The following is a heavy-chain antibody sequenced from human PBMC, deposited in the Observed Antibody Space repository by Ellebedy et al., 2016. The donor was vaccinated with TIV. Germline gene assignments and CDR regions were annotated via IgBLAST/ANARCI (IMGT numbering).Heavy chain of an antibody. V-gene: IGHV1-46*01. J-gene: IGHJ4*02. CDR3: ATLAGGWPPRREDY. D-gene: IGHD4-23*01. CDR1: GYKFTRYY. CDR2: INPSDGGT. Sequence: ASVKVSCKASGYKFTRYYIHWVRQAPGQGLEWMGVINPSDGGTNYAQNFQGRLAVTRDSSTSTVHIELSSLRSDDTAVYYCATLAGGWPPRREDYWGQGILVTVSS.